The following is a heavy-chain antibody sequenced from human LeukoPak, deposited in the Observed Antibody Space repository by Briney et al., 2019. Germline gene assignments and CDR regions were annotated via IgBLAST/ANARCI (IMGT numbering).Heavy chain of an antibody. CDR1: GGTFSSYA. CDR3: ARLPVGSSYGYADYYNYMDV. CDR2: IIPIFGTA. D-gene: IGHD5-18*01. Sequence: GASVKVSCKGSGGTFSSYAISGVRQAPGQGLEWMGGIIPIFGTANNAQKIKGGVTITADESTSTAYMELSSLRSGDTAVYYCARLPVGSSYGYADYYNYMDVWGKGPTVTFSS. V-gene: IGHV1-69*13. J-gene: IGHJ6*03.